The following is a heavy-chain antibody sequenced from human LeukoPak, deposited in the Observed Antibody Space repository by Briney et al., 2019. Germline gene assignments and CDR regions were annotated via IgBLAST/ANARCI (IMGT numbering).Heavy chain of an antibody. D-gene: IGHD3-9*01. CDR1: GFTFSSYG. Sequence: PGGSLRLSCAASGFTFSSYGMHWVRQAPGKGLEWVSAISGSGGSTYYRDSVKGRFTISRDNSKNTLYLQMNNLRADDTAVYYCAKENFDWKRIPYFDYWGQGTLATVSS. V-gene: IGHV3-23*01. CDR3: AKENFDWKRIPYFDY. J-gene: IGHJ4*02. CDR2: ISGSGGST.